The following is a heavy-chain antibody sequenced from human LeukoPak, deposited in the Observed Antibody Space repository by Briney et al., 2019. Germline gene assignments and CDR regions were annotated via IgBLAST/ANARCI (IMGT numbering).Heavy chain of an antibody. D-gene: IGHD3-10*01. CDR1: GGSISSYY. V-gene: IGHV4-4*07. CDR3: ARDFFNYYGSGSYSIHGMDV. Sequence: PSETLSLTCTVSGGSISSYYWSCIRQPAGKGLEWIGRIYTSGSTNYNPSLESRVTMSVDTSKNQFSLKLSSLTAAGTAVYYCARDFFNYYGSGSYSIHGMDVWGQGITVIVSS. J-gene: IGHJ6*02. CDR2: IYTSGST.